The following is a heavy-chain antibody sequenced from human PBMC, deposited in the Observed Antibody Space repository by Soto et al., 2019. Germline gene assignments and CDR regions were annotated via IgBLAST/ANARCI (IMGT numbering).Heavy chain of an antibody. J-gene: IGHJ4*02. Sequence: EVQVLESGGGLVQPGGSLRLSCAASGFTFRTYAMSWVRQAPGKGLEWVSTISGSGGSTKYADSVKGRFTVSRDNSKNTVYLQMSSLRAADTAVYYCATRRGMQGWEYYLDYWGQGTLVTVSS. CDR1: GFTFRTYA. CDR3: ATRRGMQGWEYYLDY. V-gene: IGHV3-23*01. D-gene: IGHD3-16*01. CDR2: ISGSGGST.